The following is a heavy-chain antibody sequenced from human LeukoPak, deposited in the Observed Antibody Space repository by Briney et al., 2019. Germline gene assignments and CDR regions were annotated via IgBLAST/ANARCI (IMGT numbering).Heavy chain of an antibody. J-gene: IGHJ4*02. D-gene: IGHD6-19*01. CDR1: GFTFSSYG. CDR3: AKGGVAAPYFDY. Sequence: PGGSLRLSCAASGFTFSSYGMHWVRQAPGKGLEWVAFIRYDGSNKYYADSVKGRFTISRDNSKNTLYLQMNSLRAEDTAVYYCAKGGVAAPYFDYWGQGTLVTVSS. V-gene: IGHV3-30*02. CDR2: IRYDGSNK.